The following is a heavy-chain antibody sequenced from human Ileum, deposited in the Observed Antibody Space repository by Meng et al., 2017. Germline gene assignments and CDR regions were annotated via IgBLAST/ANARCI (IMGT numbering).Heavy chain of an antibody. Sequence: QVQLVQFGSEFKKLGASVKVSCKASGYTFTSYTMNWVRQAPGQGLEWMGWINTNTGNPTYAQGFTGRFVFSLDTSVSTAYLQINSLKAEDTAVYYCATDGSRGSSKYWGQGTLVTVSS. CDR1: GYTFTSYT. J-gene: IGHJ4*02. CDR3: ATDGSRGSSKY. CDR2: INTNTGNP. D-gene: IGHD2-15*01. V-gene: IGHV7-4-1*02.